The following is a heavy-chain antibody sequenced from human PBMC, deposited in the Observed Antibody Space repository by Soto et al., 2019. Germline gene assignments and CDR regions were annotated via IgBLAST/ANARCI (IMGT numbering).Heavy chain of an antibody. CDR3: ARSTDYYDSSASIDY. D-gene: IGHD3-22*01. CDR1: GYTFTSYG. V-gene: IGHV1-18*01. J-gene: IGHJ4*02. Sequence: GASVKVSCKASGYTFTSYGISWVRQAPGQGLEWMGWISAYNGNTNYAQKLQGRVTMTTDTSTSTAYMELRSLRSDDTAVYYCARSTDYYDSSASIDYWGQGTLVTVSS. CDR2: ISAYNGNT.